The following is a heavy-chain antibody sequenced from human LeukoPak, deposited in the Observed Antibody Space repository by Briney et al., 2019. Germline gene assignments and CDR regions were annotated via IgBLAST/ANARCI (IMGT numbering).Heavy chain of an antibody. J-gene: IGHJ4*02. CDR2: TYYRSKWYN. CDR3: TRGLNPYLRDNTGWYYFDY. Sequence: SQTLSLTCAISGDSVSSNRAAWNWIRQSPSRGLEWLGRTYYRSKWYNDYAISVKSRITINPDTSKNQFSLQLNSVTPEDTAVYYCTRGLNPYLRDNTGWYYFDYRGQGTLVTVSS. V-gene: IGHV6-1*01. D-gene: IGHD6-19*01. CDR1: GDSVSSNRAA.